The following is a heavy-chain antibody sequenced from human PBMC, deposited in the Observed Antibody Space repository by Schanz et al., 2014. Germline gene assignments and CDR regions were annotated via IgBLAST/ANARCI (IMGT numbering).Heavy chain of an antibody. V-gene: IGHV1-18*01. CDR1: GYTFSDYG. J-gene: IGHJ6*02. CDR3: ARAKRFGDMDV. CDR2: ISPYTGNT. Sequence: QVQLLQSGAEVKKPGASVKVSCKTSGYTFSDYGITWVRQAPGQGLEWVGWISPYTGNTHYFDKMEGRVTMTTDTSTSTAYMELRNLRSDDTAVYYCARAKRFGDMDVWGQGTTVTVSS. D-gene: IGHD3-10*01.